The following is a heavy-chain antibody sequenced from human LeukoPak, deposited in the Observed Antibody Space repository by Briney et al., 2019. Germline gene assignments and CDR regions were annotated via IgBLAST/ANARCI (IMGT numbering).Heavy chain of an antibody. CDR1: GFTFGSYA. Sequence: GGSLRLSCAASGFTFGSYAMSWVRQAPGKGLEWVSAISGSGGSTYYADSVKGRFTISRDTSKNTLYLQMNSLRGEDTAVYYCARNGYTSGWYRNWGQGTLVTVSS. D-gene: IGHD6-19*01. V-gene: IGHV3-23*01. J-gene: IGHJ4*02. CDR2: ISGSGGST. CDR3: ARNGYTSGWYRN.